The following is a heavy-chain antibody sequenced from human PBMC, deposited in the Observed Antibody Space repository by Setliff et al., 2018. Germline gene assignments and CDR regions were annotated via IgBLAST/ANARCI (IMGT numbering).Heavy chain of an antibody. J-gene: IGHJ4*02. CDR3: AAGSYGGGSYPIEF. D-gene: IGHD1-26*01. CDR1: GFTFSNYA. Sequence: PGGSLRLSCAASGFTFSNYAMSWVRQAPGKGLEWVSSISALGGSTYYADSVKGRFTISRDNSKNTLYLQMNSLSAEDTAVYYCAAGSYGGGSYPIEFWGQGTLVTVSS. CDR2: ISALGGST. V-gene: IGHV3-23*01.